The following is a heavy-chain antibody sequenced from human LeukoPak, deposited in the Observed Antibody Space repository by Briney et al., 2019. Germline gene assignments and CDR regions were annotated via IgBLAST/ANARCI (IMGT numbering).Heavy chain of an antibody. CDR3: ANGPRRGYSGYDGDY. V-gene: IGHV3-33*06. D-gene: IGHD5-12*01. CDR2: IWFDGSNQ. CDR1: GLTFSTYG. Sequence: GGSLRLSCAVSGLTFSTYGMHWVRQAPGKGLEWVAVIWFDGSNQYYADSVKGRFTISRDNSKNTLYLQMNSLRAEDTAVYYCANGPRRGYSGYDGDYWGQGTLVTVSS. J-gene: IGHJ4*02.